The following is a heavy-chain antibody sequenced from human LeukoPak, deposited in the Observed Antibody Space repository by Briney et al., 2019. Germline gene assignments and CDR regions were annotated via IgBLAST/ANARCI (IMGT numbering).Heavy chain of an antibody. J-gene: IGHJ4*02. CDR3: AKERSTDMGWFGELFE. CDR2: LSYDGGIK. V-gene: IGHV3-30*04. D-gene: IGHD3-10*01. Sequence: GGSLRLSCAASGFTFSSYAMHWVRQAPGKGLEWVAVLSYDGGIKYYADSVKGRFTFSRDNSKNTPSLQMNSLRAEDTALYYCAKERSTDMGWFGELFEWGQGTLVTVSS. CDR1: GFTFSSYA.